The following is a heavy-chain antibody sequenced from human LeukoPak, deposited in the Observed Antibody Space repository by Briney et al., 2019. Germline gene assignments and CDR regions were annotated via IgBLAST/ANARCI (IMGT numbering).Heavy chain of an antibody. CDR2: IRYDGSTK. V-gene: IGHV3-30*02. Sequence: PGGSLRLSCAASGFTFSKYGMHWVRQTPGKGLEWVSFIRYDGSTKDCADSVKGRFTISRDNSNNMLYLQMNSLRAEDTAVYYCAKLQHSNWNADAFDIWGQGTMVTVSS. CDR3: AKLQHSNWNADAFDI. D-gene: IGHD1-20*01. J-gene: IGHJ3*02. CDR1: GFTFSKYG.